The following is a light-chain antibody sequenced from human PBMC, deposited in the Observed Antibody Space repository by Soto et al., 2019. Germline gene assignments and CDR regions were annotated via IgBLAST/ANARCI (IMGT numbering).Light chain of an antibody. CDR1: QSVLYSSNNKNY. J-gene: IGKJ1*01. Sequence: DIVMTQSPDSLAVSLGERATINCKSGQSVLYSSNNKNYLAWYQQKPGQPPKLLIYWASTRESGVPDRFSGSGSGTDFTLTISSLQAEDVAVYYCQQYYSTPPTFGHGTKVEIK. CDR2: WAS. V-gene: IGKV4-1*01. CDR3: QQYYSTPPT.